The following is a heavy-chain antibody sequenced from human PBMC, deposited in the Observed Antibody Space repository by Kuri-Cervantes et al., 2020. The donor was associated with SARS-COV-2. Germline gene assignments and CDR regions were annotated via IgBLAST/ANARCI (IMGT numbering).Heavy chain of an antibody. CDR3: ARTTYGDYYWYGMDV. J-gene: IGHJ6*02. V-gene: IGHV3-66*01. CDR2: IYSGGST. CDR1: GFTVSSNY. D-gene: IGHD4-17*01. Sequence: GESLKISCAASGFTVSSNYMSWVRQAPGKGLEWVSVIYSGGSTYYADSVKGRFTISRDNAKNSLYLQMTSLRAEDTAVYYCARTTYGDYYWYGMDVWGQGTTVPVSS.